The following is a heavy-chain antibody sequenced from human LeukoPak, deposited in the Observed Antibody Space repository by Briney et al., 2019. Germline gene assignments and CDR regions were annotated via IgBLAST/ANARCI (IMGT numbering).Heavy chain of an antibody. D-gene: IGHD3-10*01. V-gene: IGHV3-30*04. J-gene: IGHJ5*02. CDR2: ISYDGSNK. Sequence: GGSLRLSCAASGFIFSSYAMHWVRRAPGKGLEWVALISYDGSNKYYADSVKGRFTISRDNSKNTLYLQMSSLRAEDTGVYYCARELRGFDPWGQGTLVTVSS. CDR1: GFIFSSYA. CDR3: ARELRGFDP.